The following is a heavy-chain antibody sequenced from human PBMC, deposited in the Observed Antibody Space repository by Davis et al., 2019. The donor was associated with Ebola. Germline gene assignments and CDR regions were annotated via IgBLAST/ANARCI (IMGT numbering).Heavy chain of an antibody. J-gene: IGHJ4*02. Sequence: AASVKVSCKASGYTFTSYDINWVRQATGQGLEWMGWMNPNSGNTGYAQKFQDRVTMTRDTSTSTVYMELSSLRSEDTAVYYCARGHSSATGGDDYWGQGTLVTVSS. D-gene: IGHD6-19*01. CDR3: ARGHSSATGGDDY. V-gene: IGHV1-8*01. CDR1: GYTFTSYD. CDR2: MNPNSGNT.